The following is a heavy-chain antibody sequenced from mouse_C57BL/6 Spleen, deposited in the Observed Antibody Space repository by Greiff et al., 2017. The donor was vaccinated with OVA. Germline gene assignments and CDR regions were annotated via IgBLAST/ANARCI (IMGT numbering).Heavy chain of an antibody. CDR3: ARGGVLNWYFDV. V-gene: IGHV1-19*01. Sequence: VHVKQSGPVLVKPGASVKMSCKASGYTFTDYYMIWVKQSHGKSLEWIGVINPYNGGTSYNQKFKGKATLTVDKSSSTAYMELNSLTSEDSAVYYCARGGVLNWYFDVWGTGTTVTVSS. CDR2: INPYNGGT. J-gene: IGHJ1*03. CDR1: GYTFTDYY. D-gene: IGHD2-14*01.